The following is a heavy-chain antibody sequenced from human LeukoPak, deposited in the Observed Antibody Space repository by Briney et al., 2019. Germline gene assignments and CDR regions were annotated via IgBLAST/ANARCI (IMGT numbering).Heavy chain of an antibody. J-gene: IGHJ6*03. CDR3: VRARAGTVSFYYYYFDV. D-gene: IGHD1-14*01. CDR1: GYTFTNYG. Sequence: GASVKVSCKASGYTFTNYGINWVRQAPGQGLEWVGWINPTSNNRGYAQSFQGRVTMTRDSSISTAYIELSDLRSEDTAVYYCVRARAGTVSFYYYYFDVWGKGTTVTVSS. V-gene: IGHV1-8*01. CDR2: INPTSNNR.